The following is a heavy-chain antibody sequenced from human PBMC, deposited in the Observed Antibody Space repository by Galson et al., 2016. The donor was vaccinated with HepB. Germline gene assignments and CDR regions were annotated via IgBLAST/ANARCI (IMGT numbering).Heavy chain of an antibody. J-gene: IGHJ4*02. CDR3: ARGLKHTRTWYGRSYYFDS. D-gene: IGHD6-13*01. CDR2: LCYTVSA. Sequence: SETLSLTCSVSGASITSSSYYWGWIRQPPGRGLEWVASLCYTVSADYNPSLESRVTISVDPSNNHFSLDLTSMTAADTAVYYCARGLKHTRTWYGRSYYFDSWGPATLVTVSS. CDR1: GASITSSSYY. V-gene: IGHV4-39*02.